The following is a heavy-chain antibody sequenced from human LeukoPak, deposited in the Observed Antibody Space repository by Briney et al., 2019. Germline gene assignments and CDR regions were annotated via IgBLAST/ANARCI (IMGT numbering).Heavy chain of an antibody. Sequence: KPGGSLRLSRAISGFTAGGYAMNWVRQAPGKGLEWVSSISWSGSYMYYADSVRGRFTNSRDNAKSSVYLQMDSLRAEDTAVYYCAKDAQYGDEYFDYWGQGTLVTVSS. J-gene: IGHJ4*02. CDR3: AKDAQYGDEYFDY. D-gene: IGHD4-17*01. CDR2: ISWSGSYM. CDR1: GFTAGGYA. V-gene: IGHV3-21*01.